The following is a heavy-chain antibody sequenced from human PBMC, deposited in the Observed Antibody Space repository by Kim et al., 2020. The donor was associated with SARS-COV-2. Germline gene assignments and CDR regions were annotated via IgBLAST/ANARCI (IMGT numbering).Heavy chain of an antibody. CDR3: ARDQITIFGVVNWFDP. J-gene: IGHJ5*02. D-gene: IGHD3-3*01. V-gene: IGHV1-69*13. CDR2: IIPIFGTA. Sequence: SVKVSCKASGGTFSSYAISWVRQSPGQGLEWMGRIIPIFGTANYGQKLQGRVTITADESTSTAYMELSSLRSEDTAVYYCARDQITIFGVVNWFDPWGQGTLVTVSS. CDR1: GGTFSSYA.